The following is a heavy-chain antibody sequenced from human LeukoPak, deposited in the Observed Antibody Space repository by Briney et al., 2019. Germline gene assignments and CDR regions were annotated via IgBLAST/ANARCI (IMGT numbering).Heavy chain of an antibody. J-gene: IGHJ4*02. CDR2: ICSSGSA. D-gene: IGHD3-10*01. Sequence: SETLSLTCTVSGGSISSGVYCWSWIRQRPGEGLQWIGYICSSGSAYYNASLKSRVSMSTDTSNNQFSLKLNSVTAADTAVYYCARWFYYGSGRRQFDYWGQGTLVTVSS. V-gene: IGHV4-30-4*01. CDR3: ARWFYYGSGRRQFDY. CDR1: GGSISSGVYC.